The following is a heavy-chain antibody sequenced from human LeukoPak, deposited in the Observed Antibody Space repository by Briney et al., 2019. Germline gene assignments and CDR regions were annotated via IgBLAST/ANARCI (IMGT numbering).Heavy chain of an antibody. V-gene: IGHV3-30*01. Sequence: GSLRLSCAASGFTFSSYAMHWVRQAPGKGLEWVAVISYDGSNKYYADSVKGRFTISRDNSKNTLYLQMNSLRAEDTAVYYCARDQRVVLDYWGQGTLVTVSS. J-gene: IGHJ4*02. D-gene: IGHD2-2*01. CDR2: ISYDGSNK. CDR1: GFTFSSYA. CDR3: ARDQRVVLDY.